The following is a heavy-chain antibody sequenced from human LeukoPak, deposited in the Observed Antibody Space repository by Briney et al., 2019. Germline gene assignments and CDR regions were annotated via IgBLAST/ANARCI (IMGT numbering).Heavy chain of an antibody. CDR1: GFTFSNAW. CDR2: ISYDGSNK. Sequence: GGSLRLSCAASGFTFSNAWMSWVRQAPGKGLEWVAVISYDGSNKYYAHSVKGRFTISRDNSKNTLYLQMNSLRAEDTAVYYCARGRIAVAGPLGYWGQGTLVTVSS. CDR3: ARGRIAVAGPLGY. J-gene: IGHJ4*02. D-gene: IGHD6-19*01. V-gene: IGHV3-30-3*01.